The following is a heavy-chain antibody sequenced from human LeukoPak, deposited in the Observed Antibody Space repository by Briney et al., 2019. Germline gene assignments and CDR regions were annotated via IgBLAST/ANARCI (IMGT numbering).Heavy chain of an antibody. V-gene: IGHV3-7*01. CDR2: IKHDGSDK. CDR1: GFTFDDYA. Sequence: PGGSLRLSCAASGFTFDDYAMHWVRQAPGKGLEWVANIKHDGSDKYYLDSVKGRFTLSRDNAKNSLYLQMNSLRAEDTAVYYCARGGVRGILLPVDYWGQGTLVTVSS. CDR3: ARGGVRGILLPVDY. D-gene: IGHD3-10*01. J-gene: IGHJ4*02.